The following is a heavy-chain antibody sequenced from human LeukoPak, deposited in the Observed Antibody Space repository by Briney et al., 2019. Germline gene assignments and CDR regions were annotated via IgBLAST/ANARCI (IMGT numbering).Heavy chain of an antibody. Sequence: SETLSLTCTVSGGSISNYCWSWIRQPPGKGLEGIGYIYYSGSTDYNPALKSRVTISIDPSKNQFSLKLSSVTAADTAVYYCARDEWGNNWFDPWGQGTLVPVSS. V-gene: IGHV4-59*01. J-gene: IGHJ5*02. CDR2: IYYSGST. CDR3: ARDEWGNNWFDP. CDR1: GGSISNYC. D-gene: IGHD1-26*01.